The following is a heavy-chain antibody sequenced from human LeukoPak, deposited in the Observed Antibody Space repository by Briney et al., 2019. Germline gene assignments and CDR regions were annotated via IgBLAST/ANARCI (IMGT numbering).Heavy chain of an antibody. J-gene: IGHJ4*02. Sequence: GGSLRLSCAASGFTFDDYAMHWVRHAPGKGLEWVSLISGDGGSTWYADSVKGRFTISRDNSKNSLFLQMSSLRSEDSAFYYCATASQPGTTFDYWGQGTLVTASS. D-gene: IGHD1-14*01. CDR2: ISGDGGST. CDR1: GFTFDDYA. CDR3: ATASQPGTTFDY. V-gene: IGHV3-43*02.